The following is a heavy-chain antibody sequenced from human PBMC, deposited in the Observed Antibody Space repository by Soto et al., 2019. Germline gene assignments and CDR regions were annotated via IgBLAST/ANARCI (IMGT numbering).Heavy chain of an antibody. D-gene: IGHD6-6*01. J-gene: IGHJ6*02. V-gene: IGHV1-2*02. CDR3: ARDTYSSSSHYYYGMDV. Sequence: GASVKVSCKASGYTFTGYYMHWLRQAPVEGLEWMGWINPNSGGTNYAQKFQGRVTMTRDTSISTAYMELSRLRSDDTAVYYCARDTYSSSSHYYYGMDVWGQGTTVTVSS. CDR1: GYTFTGYY. CDR2: INPNSGGT.